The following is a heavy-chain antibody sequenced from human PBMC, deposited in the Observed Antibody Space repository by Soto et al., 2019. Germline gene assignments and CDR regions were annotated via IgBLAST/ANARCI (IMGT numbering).Heavy chain of an antibody. Sequence: TSETLSLTCTVSGGSISSYYWSWIRQSPGKGLEWIGYTHDSGSTNYNPSLKSRVTMSVDTSKNQFSLKLSSVTAADTAVHYCASSDLDYDYVWGSYRSYFDYWGQGTLVTVSS. V-gene: IGHV4-59*08. CDR1: GGSISSYY. CDR2: THDSGST. CDR3: ASSDLDYDYVWGSYRSYFDY. D-gene: IGHD3-16*02. J-gene: IGHJ4*02.